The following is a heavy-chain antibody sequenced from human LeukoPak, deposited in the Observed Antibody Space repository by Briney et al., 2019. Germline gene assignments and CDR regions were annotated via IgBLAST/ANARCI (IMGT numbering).Heavy chain of an antibody. D-gene: IGHD3-10*01. Sequence: PGGSLRLSCAASGFTFSSYWMSWIRQAPGKGLEWVANIKQDGSEKEYVGSVKGRFTISRDNSKNTLYLQMNSLRAEDTAVYYCAKPYYYGSGIDYWGQGTLVTVSS. CDR3: AKPYYYGSGIDY. J-gene: IGHJ4*02. CDR1: GFTFSSYW. V-gene: IGHV3-7*03. CDR2: IKQDGSEK.